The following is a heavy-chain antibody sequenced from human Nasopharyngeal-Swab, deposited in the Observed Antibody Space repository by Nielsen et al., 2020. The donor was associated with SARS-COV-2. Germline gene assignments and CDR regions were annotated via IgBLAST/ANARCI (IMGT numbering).Heavy chain of an antibody. CDR3: ARSLVVPAAPAVDYFDY. CDR2: INHSGST. V-gene: IGHV4-34*01. D-gene: IGHD2-2*01. J-gene: IGHJ4*02. Sequence: WIRQPPGRGLEWIGEINHSGSTNYNPSLKSRVTISVDTSKNQFSLKLSSVTAADTAVYYCARSLVVPAAPAVDYFDYWGQGTLVTVSS.